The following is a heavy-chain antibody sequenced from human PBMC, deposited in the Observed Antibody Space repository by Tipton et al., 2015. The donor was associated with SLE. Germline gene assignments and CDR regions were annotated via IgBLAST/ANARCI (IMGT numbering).Heavy chain of an antibody. CDR2: TNHSGST. Sequence: TLSLTCAVYGGSFSGYYWRWIRPPPGKGLEWIGETNHSGSTHYNPSLKSRVTISVDTSKNQFSLKLSSVTAADTAVYYCARGGYSGSSDAFDIWGQGTMVTVSA. J-gene: IGHJ3*02. CDR1: GGSFSGYY. CDR3: ARGGYSGSSDAFDI. D-gene: IGHD1-26*01. V-gene: IGHV4-34*01.